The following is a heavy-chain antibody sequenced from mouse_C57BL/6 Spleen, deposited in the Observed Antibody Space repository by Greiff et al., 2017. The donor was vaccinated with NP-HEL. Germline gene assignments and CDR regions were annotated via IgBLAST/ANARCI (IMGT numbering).Heavy chain of an antibody. Sequence: QVQLKESGAELVRPGASVKLSCKASGYTFTDYYINWVKQRPGQGLEWIARIYPGSGNTYYNEKFKGKATLTAEKSSSTAYMKLSSLTSEDSAVYFCAKERRDSSGYVAWFAYWGQGTLVTVSA. J-gene: IGHJ3*01. V-gene: IGHV1-76*01. CDR3: AKERRDSSGYVAWFAY. CDR2: IYPGSGNT. CDR1: GYTFTDYY. D-gene: IGHD3-2*02.